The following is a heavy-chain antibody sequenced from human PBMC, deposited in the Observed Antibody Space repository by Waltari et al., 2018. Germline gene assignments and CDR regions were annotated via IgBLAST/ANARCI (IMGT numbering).Heavy chain of an antibody. CDR2: ISWNSGSI. J-gene: IGHJ4*02. V-gene: IGHV3-9*01. Sequence: EVQLVESGGGLVQPGRSLRLSCAASGFTFDDYAMHWVRQAPGKGLEWVSGISWNSGSIGYADSVKGRFTIYRDNAKNSLYLQMNSLRAEDTALYYCAKESGIAAAGTLDYWGQGTLVTVSS. D-gene: IGHD6-13*01. CDR1: GFTFDDYA. CDR3: AKESGIAAAGTLDY.